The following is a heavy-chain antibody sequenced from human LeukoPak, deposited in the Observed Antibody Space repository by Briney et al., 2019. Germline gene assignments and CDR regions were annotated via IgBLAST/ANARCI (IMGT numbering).Heavy chain of an antibody. CDR1: GFTFSSYS. J-gene: IGHJ4*02. CDR3: ARDADILTGYYTCFDY. Sequence: GGSLRLSCAASGFTFSSYSMNWVRQAPGKGLEWVSSISSSSSYIYYADSVKGRITISRDNAKNSLYLQMNSLRAEDTAVYYCARDADILTGYYTCFDYWGQGTLVTVSS. V-gene: IGHV3-21*01. D-gene: IGHD3-9*01. CDR2: ISSSSSYI.